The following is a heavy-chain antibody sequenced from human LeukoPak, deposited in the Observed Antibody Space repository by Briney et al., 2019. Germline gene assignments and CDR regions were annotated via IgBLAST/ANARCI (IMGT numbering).Heavy chain of an antibody. V-gene: IGHV3-11*06. J-gene: IGHJ4*02. CDR3: ASGGGGMVIGDY. CDR2: ISSSRSYT. Sequence: PGGSLRLSCAASGFIFSDYYMTWICQAPGKGLEWVSDISSSRSYTNYADSVKGRFTISRDNARNSLYLQMNSLRADDTAVYYCASGGGGMVIGDYWGQGTLVTVSS. CDR1: GFIFSDYY. D-gene: IGHD3-16*01.